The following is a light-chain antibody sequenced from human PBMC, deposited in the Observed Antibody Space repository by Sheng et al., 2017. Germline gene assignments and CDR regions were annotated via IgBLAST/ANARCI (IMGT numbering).Light chain of an antibody. V-gene: IGKV1-27*01. CDR3: QKYNSAPPFT. CDR2: AAS. Sequence: DIQMTQSPSSLSASVGDRVTITCRASQGISNYLAWYQQKPGKVPKLLIYAASTLQSGVPSRFSGSGSGTDFTLTISSLQPEDVATYYCQKYNSAPPFTFGLGPSGYQT. J-gene: IGKJ3*01. CDR1: QGISNY.